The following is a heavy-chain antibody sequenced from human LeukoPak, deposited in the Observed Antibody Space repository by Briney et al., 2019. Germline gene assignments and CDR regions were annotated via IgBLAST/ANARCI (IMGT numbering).Heavy chain of an antibody. D-gene: IGHD6-13*01. J-gene: IGHJ4*02. CDR1: GGPFSGYY. CDR3: ARGGGGSSWYYFDY. Sequence: SETLSLTCAVYGGPFSGYYWSWIRQPPGKGLEWIGEINHSGSTNYNPSLKSRVTISVDTSKNQFSLELSSVTAADTAVYYCARGGGGSSWYYFDYWGQGALVTVSS. CDR2: INHSGST. V-gene: IGHV4-34*01.